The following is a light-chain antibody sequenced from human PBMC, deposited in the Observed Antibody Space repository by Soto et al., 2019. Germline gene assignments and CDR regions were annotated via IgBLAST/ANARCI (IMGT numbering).Light chain of an antibody. CDR2: KDT. CDR1: ALPKQY. CDR3: QSADSSSPHRV. J-gene: IGLJ1*01. Sequence: SYELTQPPSVSVSPGQTARITCSGDALPKQYAYWYQQKPGQAPVLVIYKDTERPSGIPERFSGSSSGTTVTLTISGAQAEDEADYYCQSADSSSPHRVFGAGTKLTVL. V-gene: IGLV3-25*03.